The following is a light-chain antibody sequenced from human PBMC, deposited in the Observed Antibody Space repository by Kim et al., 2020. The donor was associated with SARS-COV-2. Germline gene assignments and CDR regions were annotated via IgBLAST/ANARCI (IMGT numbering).Light chain of an antibody. CDR3: QQVNDYPHT. V-gene: IGKV1-9*01. CDR2: TAS. Sequence: IQLTQSPSSLSASVGDRVAITCRASQGISSYLAWYQQKPGKAPKLLIHTASTLHSGVPSRFSGSGSGTDYTLTISSLQPEDFATYYCQQVNDYPHTFGQGTKLGI. CDR1: QGISSY. J-gene: IGKJ2*01.